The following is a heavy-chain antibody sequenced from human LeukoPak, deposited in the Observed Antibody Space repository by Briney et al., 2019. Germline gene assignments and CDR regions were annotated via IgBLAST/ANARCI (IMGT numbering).Heavy chain of an antibody. J-gene: IGHJ4*02. CDR2: INHSGST. V-gene: IGHV4-34*01. CDR1: GGSFSGYY. CDR3: ASSSSWYGYYFDY. Sequence: PSETLSLTCAVYGGSFSGYYWCWIRQPPGKGLEWIGEINHSGSTNYNPSLKSRVTISVDTSKNQFSLKLSSVTAADTAVYYCASSSSWYGYYFDYWGQGTLVTVSS. D-gene: IGHD6-13*01.